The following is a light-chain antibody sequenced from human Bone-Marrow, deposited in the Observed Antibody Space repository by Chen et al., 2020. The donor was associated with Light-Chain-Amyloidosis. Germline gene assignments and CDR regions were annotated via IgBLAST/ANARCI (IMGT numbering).Light chain of an antibody. Sequence: QSALTQPAAVSGSPGQSITISCTGTGSDIGGFNYVSWYQQHPGKAPKLMIFDVSNRPSGVSNRFSASKSGSTASLTISGLQAEDEADYYCSSLRNSGSGPLELFGGGTKLTVL. V-gene: IGLV2-14*01. CDR3: SSLRNSGSGPLEL. CDR1: GSDIGGFNY. J-gene: IGLJ3*02. CDR2: DVS.